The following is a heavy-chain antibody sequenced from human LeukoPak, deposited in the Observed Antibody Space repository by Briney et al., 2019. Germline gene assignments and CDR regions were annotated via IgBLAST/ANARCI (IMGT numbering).Heavy chain of an antibody. Sequence: GGSLRLSCAASGFTFSSYAMSWVRQAPGKGLEWVSAISGSGGSTYYADSVKGRFTISRDNSKNTLYLQMNSLRAEDTAVYYCARPSKRNCGGDCSQYFQHWGQGTLVTVSS. J-gene: IGHJ1*01. CDR2: ISGSGGST. D-gene: IGHD2-21*02. CDR3: ARPSKRNCGGDCSQYFQH. V-gene: IGHV3-23*01. CDR1: GFTFSSYA.